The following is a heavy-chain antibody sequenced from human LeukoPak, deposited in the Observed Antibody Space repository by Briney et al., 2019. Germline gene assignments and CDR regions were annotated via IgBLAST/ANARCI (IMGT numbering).Heavy chain of an antibody. CDR2: ISSSGSTI. CDR1: GFTFNDYY. Sequence: GGSLRLSCAASGFTFNDYYMSWIRQAPGKGLEWVSYISSSGSTIYYADSVKGRFTISRDNAKNSLYLQMNSLRAEDTAVYYCARDQSPTSGYSSGWYENWFDPWGQGTLVTVSS. V-gene: IGHV3-11*01. J-gene: IGHJ5*02. D-gene: IGHD6-19*01. CDR3: ARDQSPTSGYSSGWYENWFDP.